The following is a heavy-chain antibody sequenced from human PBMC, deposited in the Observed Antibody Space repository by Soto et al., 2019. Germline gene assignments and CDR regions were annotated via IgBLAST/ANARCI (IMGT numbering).Heavy chain of an antibody. J-gene: IGHJ6*02. Sequence: SETLSLTCTHSGGSISTSSYYWGWIRQPPGKGLEWIGNIYYSGSTSYNPPLKSRVTISVDTSKNQVPLKLSSVTAADTAVYHCAGRPRVRCAELRYEYYYGIEVCGRGTTVTVSS. CDR2: IYYSGST. V-gene: IGHV4-39*01. CDR3: AGRPRVRCAELRYEYYYGIEV. D-gene: IGHD3-10*01. CDR1: GGSISTSSYY.